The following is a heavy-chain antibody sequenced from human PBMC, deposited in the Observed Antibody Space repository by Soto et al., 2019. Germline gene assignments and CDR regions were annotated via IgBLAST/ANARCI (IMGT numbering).Heavy chain of an antibody. J-gene: IGHJ5*02. CDR2: IYCSGST. Sequence: SETLSLTCTVSGGSISSGGFYWSWIRQHPGKGLEWIGHIYCSGSTYYNPSLKSRVTISVDTSKNHFSMNLSSLTAADTAVYYCARIIASAGTNWFDPWGQGTLVTVSS. V-gene: IGHV4-31*03. CDR1: GGSISSGGFY. D-gene: IGHD6-13*01. CDR3: ARIIASAGTNWFDP.